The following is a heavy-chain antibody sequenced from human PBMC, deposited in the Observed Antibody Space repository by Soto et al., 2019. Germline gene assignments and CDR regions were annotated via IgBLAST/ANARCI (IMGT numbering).Heavy chain of an antibody. J-gene: IGHJ4*02. Sequence: PGGSLRLACAASEFTFSNYAMHWVRQAPGKGLQWLAVISYDGNNKYYADSVEGRFTISRDNSKNTVYLQMNSLRLADTAVYYCARGPSYSDSYFDHWGQGTLVTVSS. CDR1: EFTFSNYA. V-gene: IGHV3-30*03. CDR2: ISYDGNNK. D-gene: IGHD4-17*01. CDR3: ARGPSYSDSYFDH.